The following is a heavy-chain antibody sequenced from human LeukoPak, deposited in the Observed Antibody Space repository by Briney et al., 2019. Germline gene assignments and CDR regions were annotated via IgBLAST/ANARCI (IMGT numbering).Heavy chain of an antibody. J-gene: IGHJ6*04. CDR2: IIPIFGTA. CDR1: GGTFSSYA. Sequence: SVKVSCKASGGTFSSYAISWVRQAPGQGLEWMGGIIPIFGTANYAQKFQGRVTITADESTSTAYMELSSLRSEDTAVCYCAVALELYGSGSYNGMDVWGKGTTVTVSS. V-gene: IGHV1-69*01. D-gene: IGHD3-10*01. CDR3: AVALELYGSGSYNGMDV.